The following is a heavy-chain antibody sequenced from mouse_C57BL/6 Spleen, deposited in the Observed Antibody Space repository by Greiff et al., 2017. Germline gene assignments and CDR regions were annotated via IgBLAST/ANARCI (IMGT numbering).Heavy chain of an antibody. V-gene: IGHV1-82*01. J-gene: IGHJ3*01. Sequence: VKLMESGPELVKPGASVKISCKASGYAFSSSWMNWVKQRPGKGLEWIGRIYPGDGDTNYNGKFKGKATLTADKSSSTAYMQLSSLTSEDSAVYFCARHYGSSYGAYWGQGTLVTVSA. CDR3: ARHYGSSYGAY. D-gene: IGHD1-1*01. CDR1: GYAFSSSW. CDR2: IYPGDGDT.